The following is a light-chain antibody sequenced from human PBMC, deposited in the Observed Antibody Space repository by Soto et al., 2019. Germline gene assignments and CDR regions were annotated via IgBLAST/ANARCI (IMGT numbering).Light chain of an antibody. Sequence: DIPMTQSPSTLSASVGDRVTVTCRASQSVSTWLAWYQQKPGEAPKLLIYGASRLQSGVPSRFSGSGSVTEFTLTITSLQPDDFATYYCQQYETYPYTFGQGTRVEIK. CDR1: QSVSTW. CDR3: QQYETYPYT. CDR2: GAS. V-gene: IGKV1-5*03. J-gene: IGKJ1*01.